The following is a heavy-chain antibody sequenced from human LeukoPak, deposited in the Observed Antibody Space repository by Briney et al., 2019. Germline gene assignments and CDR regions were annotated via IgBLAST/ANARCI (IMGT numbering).Heavy chain of an antibody. CDR1: GFTFSAYY. V-gene: IGHV3-11*01. D-gene: IGHD5-24*01. CDR2: ISSSGSTI. Sequence: GRSLRLSCAAYGFTFSAYYMSSIRQAPGNGLEWVSYISSSGSTIYYADSVKGRFTISRDNAKNSLYLQMNSLRAEDTAVYYCARGRVEMALPHLDYWGQGTLVTVSS. J-gene: IGHJ4*02. CDR3: ARGRVEMALPHLDY.